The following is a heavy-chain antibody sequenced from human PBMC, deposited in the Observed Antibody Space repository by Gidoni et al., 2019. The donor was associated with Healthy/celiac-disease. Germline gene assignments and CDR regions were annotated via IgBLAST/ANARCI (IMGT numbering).Heavy chain of an antibody. V-gene: IGHV1-46*01. J-gene: IGHJ4*02. D-gene: IGHD2-2*01. CDR1: GYTFTSYY. CDR3: ARDQITGSTSCPDY. Sequence: QVQLVQSGAEVKKPGASEKVSCNASGYTFTSYYMHWVRQSPGQGLEWMGIIKPSGGSTSYAQKFQGRVTMTRDTSTSTVYMELSSLRAEDTAVYYCARDQITGSTSCPDYWGQGTLVTVSS. CDR2: IKPSGGST.